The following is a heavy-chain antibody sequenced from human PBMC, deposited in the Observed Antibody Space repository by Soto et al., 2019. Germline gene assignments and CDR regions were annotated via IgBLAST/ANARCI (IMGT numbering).Heavy chain of an antibody. CDR1: GFTCDDYA. CDR3: AKDISGRGSFYYYYGMDV. V-gene: IGHV3-9*01. Sequence: EVQLVESGGGLAQPGRSLRLSCEASGFTCDDYAMHWVRQAPGKGLEWVSGISWNGGSIGYADSVKARFTISRDNGENSLYLQMNSLRVEDTAFYYCAKDISGRGSFYYYYGMDVWGQGTTVTVSS. J-gene: IGHJ6*02. D-gene: IGHD1-26*01. CDR2: ISWNGGSI.